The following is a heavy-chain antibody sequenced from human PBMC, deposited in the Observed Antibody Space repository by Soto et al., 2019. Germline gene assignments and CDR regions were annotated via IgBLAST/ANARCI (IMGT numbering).Heavy chain of an antibody. CDR3: ARAGFERLYFDQ. J-gene: IGHJ4*02. CDR1: GFTFSSYW. V-gene: IGHV3-7*03. D-gene: IGHD1-1*01. Sequence: EVHLEESGGGLVQPGGSLRLSCAASGFTFSSYWMNWVRQAPGKGLEWVANINQDGSEYNDVASVKGRFTVSRDISTNMFFLQMNKLSAEDMATYYCARAGFERLYFDQWGRGTLVTVSS. CDR2: INQDGSEY.